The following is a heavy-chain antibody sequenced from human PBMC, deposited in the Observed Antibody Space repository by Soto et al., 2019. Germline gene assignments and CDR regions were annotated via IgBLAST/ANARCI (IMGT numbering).Heavy chain of an antibody. V-gene: IGHV3-15*01. CDR2: IKSKTDGGTT. D-gene: IGHD2-21*01. CDR1: GFTFSNAW. Sequence: GGSLRLSCAASGFTFSNAWMSWVRQAPGKGLEWVGRIKSKTDGGTTDYAAPVKGRFTISRDDSKNTLYLQMNSLKTEDTAVYYCTTDGDPRLIVVVDYWGQGTLVTVSS. CDR3: TTDGDPRLIVVVDY. J-gene: IGHJ4*02.